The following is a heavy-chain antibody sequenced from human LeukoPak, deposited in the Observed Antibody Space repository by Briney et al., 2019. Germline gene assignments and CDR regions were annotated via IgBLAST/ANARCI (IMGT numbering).Heavy chain of an antibody. V-gene: IGHV3-48*01. D-gene: IGHD2-8*01. CDR3: ARVGYCTNGVCYTGGTFDY. J-gene: IGHJ4*02. CDR2: ISSSSSTI. Sequence: GGSLRLSCAASGFTFSSYSMNWVRQAPGKGLEWVSYISSSSSTIYYADSVKGRFTISRDNAKNSLYLQMNSLRAEDTAVYYCARVGYCTNGVCYTGGTFDYWGQGTLVTVSS. CDR1: GFTFSSYS.